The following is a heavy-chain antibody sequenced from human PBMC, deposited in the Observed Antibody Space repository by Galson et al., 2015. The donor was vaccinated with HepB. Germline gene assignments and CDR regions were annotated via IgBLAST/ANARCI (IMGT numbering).Heavy chain of an antibody. CDR1: GFNFENAW. V-gene: IGHV3-15*01. CDR2: IKSKIDGGTI. CDR3: ATDPGDYADY. D-gene: IGHD4-17*01. J-gene: IGHJ4*02. Sequence: SLRLSCAGSGFNFENAWMSWFRQAPGKGPEWVGRIKSKIDGGTIDYAAPVNGRFTISRDDSKNTLFLQMKSLKTADTALYYCATDPGDYADYWGQGSLVTVSS.